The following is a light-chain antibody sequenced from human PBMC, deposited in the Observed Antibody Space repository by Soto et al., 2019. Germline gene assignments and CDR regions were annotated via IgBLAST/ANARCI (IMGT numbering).Light chain of an antibody. Sequence: QSVLTQPPSASGTPGQRVTISCSGSSSNIGSNTVNWYQQLPGTATKLLIYSNNQRPSGVPDRFSGSKSGTSASLAISGLQSEDEDDYYCAAWDDSLNGQVFGGGTKLTVL. V-gene: IGLV1-44*01. CDR2: SNN. CDR3: AAWDDSLNGQV. CDR1: SSNIGSNT. J-gene: IGLJ3*02.